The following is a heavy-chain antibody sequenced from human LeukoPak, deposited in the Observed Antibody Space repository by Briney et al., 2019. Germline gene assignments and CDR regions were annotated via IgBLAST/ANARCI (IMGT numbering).Heavy chain of an antibody. D-gene: IGHD6-13*01. CDR1: GINGSSNY. CDR2: IYGGDAA. CDR3: VTSTGQQFIPYDY. J-gene: IGHJ4*02. V-gene: IGHV3-66*02. Sequence: GGSLRFSCAASGINGSSNYMTWIRQAPGKGLEWVSLIYGGDAAYYAESVRGRFMISRDNLKNTLFLQMNSLRVEDTAVYYCVTSTGQQFIPYDYWGQGTHVTVSS.